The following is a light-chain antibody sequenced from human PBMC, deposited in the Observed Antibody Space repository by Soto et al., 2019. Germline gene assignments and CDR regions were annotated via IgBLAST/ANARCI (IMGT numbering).Light chain of an antibody. J-gene: IGKJ1*01. CDR1: QSINKR. CDR3: QHYSHYPRT. Sequence: DIKMTQSPSTLSASPGDRVIITCRASQSINKRLAWYQQRPGEAPKLLIYQASHLQSGVPSRFSGSGSETEFSLTISSLQPADFATYYCQHYSHYPRTFGQGTKVEIK. CDR2: QAS. V-gene: IGKV1-5*03.